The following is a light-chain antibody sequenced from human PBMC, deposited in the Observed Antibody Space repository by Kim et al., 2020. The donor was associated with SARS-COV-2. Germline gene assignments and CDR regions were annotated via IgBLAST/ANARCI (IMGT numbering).Light chain of an antibody. CDR3: QTWGTGSVV. CDR2: LNSDGSH. CDR1: SGNSSYA. V-gene: IGLV4-69*01. J-gene: IGLJ2*01. Sequence: ASVKPTCTLSSGNSSYAIEWHQQQQEKGPRYLMKLNSDGSHSKGDGIPDRFSGSSSGAERYLTISSLQSEDEADYYCQTWGTGSVVFGGGTQLTVL.